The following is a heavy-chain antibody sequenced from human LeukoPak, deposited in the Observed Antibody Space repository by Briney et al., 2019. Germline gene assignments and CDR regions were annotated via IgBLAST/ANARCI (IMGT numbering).Heavy chain of an antibody. CDR1: GFTFSSYS. Sequence: GGSLRLSCAASGFTFSSYSMNWVRQAPGKGLEWVSYISSSSNTIYYADSVKGRFTISRDNAKNSLYLQMNSLRAEDTAVYYCAREQPGRYWGQGTLVTVSS. CDR3: AREQPGRY. D-gene: IGHD6-13*01. V-gene: IGHV3-48*01. J-gene: IGHJ4*02. CDR2: ISSSSNTI.